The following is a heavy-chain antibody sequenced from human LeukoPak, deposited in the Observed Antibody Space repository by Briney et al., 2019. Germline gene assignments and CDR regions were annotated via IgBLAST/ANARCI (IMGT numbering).Heavy chain of an antibody. J-gene: IGHJ4*02. CDR1: GYSFANYW. D-gene: IGHD3-3*01. CDR2: IYPGDSDT. CDR3: ASAFWSGYSGDYFDY. Sequence: GESLQISCKGSGYSFANYWIGWVRHMPGKGLEWMGIIYPGDSDTRYSPSFQGQVTISADKSISTAYLHWSSLKASDTAMYYCASAFWSGYSGDYFDYWGQGTLVTVSS. V-gene: IGHV5-51*01.